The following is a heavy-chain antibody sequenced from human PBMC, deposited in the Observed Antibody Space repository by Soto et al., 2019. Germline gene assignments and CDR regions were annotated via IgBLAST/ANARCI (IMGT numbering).Heavy chain of an antibody. CDR3: ASPYCSSTSCRGYYGMDV. Sequence: SETLSLTCTVSGGSISSSSYYWGWIRQPPGKGLEWIGSIYYSGSTYYNPSLKSRVTLSVDTSKNHFSLKLSSVTAADTAVYYCASPYCSSTSCRGYYGMDVWGQGTTVTVS. D-gene: IGHD2-2*01. J-gene: IGHJ6*02. CDR1: GGSISSSSYY. V-gene: IGHV4-39*01. CDR2: IYYSGST.